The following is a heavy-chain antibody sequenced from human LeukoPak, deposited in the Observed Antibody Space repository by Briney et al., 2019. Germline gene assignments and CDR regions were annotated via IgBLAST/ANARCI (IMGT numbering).Heavy chain of an antibody. D-gene: IGHD3-10*01. CDR3: ARHVLLWFGGRRFDP. CDR2: INHSGST. J-gene: IGHJ5*02. CDR1: GGSFSGYY. V-gene: IGHV4-34*01. Sequence: SETLSLTCAVYGGSFSGYYWSWIRQPPGKGLEWIGEINHSGSTNYNPSLKSRVTISVDTSKNQFSLKLSSVTAADTAVYYCARHVLLWFGGRRFDPWGQGTLVTVSS.